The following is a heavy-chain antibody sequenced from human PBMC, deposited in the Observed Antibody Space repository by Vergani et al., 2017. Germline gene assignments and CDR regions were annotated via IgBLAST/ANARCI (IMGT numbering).Heavy chain of an antibody. CDR1: GYTFTGYY. CDR2: IIPIFGTA. CDR3: ARELWIAAAGASDY. J-gene: IGHJ4*02. D-gene: IGHD6-13*01. Sequence: QVQLVQSGAEVKKPGASVKVSCKASGYTFTGYYMHWVRQAPGQGLEWMGGIIPIFGTANYAQKFQGRVTITADKSTSTAFMELSSLRSEDTAVYYCARELWIAAAGASDYWGQGTLVTVSS. V-gene: IGHV1-69*06.